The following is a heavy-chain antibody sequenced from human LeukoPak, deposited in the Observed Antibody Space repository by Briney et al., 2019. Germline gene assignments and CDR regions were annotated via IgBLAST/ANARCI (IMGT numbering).Heavy chain of an antibody. CDR2: INWNGATT. V-gene: IGHV3-20*04. Sequence: GGSLRLSCVASGFTFEESGFTWVRQPPGQGLEWVSGINWNGATTAYADSVRGRFTISRDNARASVYLQMDSLRADDTALYFCARGVGTPVPDFFDDWGQGTLVTVSS. CDR1: GFTFEESG. D-gene: IGHD1-26*01. J-gene: IGHJ4*02. CDR3: ARGVGTPVPDFFDD.